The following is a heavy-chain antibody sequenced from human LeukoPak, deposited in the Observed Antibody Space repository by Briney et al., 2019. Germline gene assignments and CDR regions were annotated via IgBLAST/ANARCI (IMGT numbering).Heavy chain of an antibody. CDR1: GFTFSSYG. D-gene: IGHD4-17*01. Sequence: GGSLRLSCAASGFTFSSYGMHWVRQAPGKGLEWVAVIWYDGSNKYYADSVKGRFTISRDNSKNTLYLRMNSLRAEDTAVYYCAREGLRIDAFDIWGQGTMVTVSS. CDR2: IWYDGSNK. V-gene: IGHV3-33*01. J-gene: IGHJ3*02. CDR3: AREGLRIDAFDI.